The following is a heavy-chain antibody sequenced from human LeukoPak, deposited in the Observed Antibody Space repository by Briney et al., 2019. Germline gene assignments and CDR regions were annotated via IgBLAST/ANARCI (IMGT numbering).Heavy chain of an antibody. J-gene: IGHJ4*02. CDR2: IIPIFGTA. V-gene: IGHV1-69*05. CDR1: GGTFSRYA. D-gene: IGHD5-12*01. CDR3: ARGLVGRGWLPVGFDY. Sequence: ASVKVSCKASGGTFSRYAISWVRQAPGQGLEWMGGIIPIFGTANYAQKFQGRVTITTDESTSTAYMELSSLRSEDTAVYYCARGLVGRGWLPVGFDYWGQGTLVTVSS.